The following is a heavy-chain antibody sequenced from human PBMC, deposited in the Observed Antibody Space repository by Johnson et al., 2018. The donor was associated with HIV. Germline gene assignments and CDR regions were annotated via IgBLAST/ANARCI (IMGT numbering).Heavy chain of an antibody. V-gene: IGHV3-20*04. CDR2: INWNGDST. Sequence: EVQLVESGGGVIRPGGSLRLSCAASGFTFDDYGVSWVRQAPGKGLEWVSGINWNGDSTDYADSVKGRFTISRDNAKNSLFLQMNSLRAEATALYYCARGPMITMIVVPAPGWVHIWGQGTMVTVSS. CDR3: ARGPMITMIVVPAPGWVHI. D-gene: IGHD3-22*01. CDR1: GFTFDDYG. J-gene: IGHJ3*02.